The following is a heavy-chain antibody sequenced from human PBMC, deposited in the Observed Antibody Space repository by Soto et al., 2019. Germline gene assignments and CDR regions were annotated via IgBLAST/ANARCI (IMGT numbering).Heavy chain of an antibody. Sequence: SETLSLTCTVSGGSIGNYYWTWLRQPAGKGLEWIGRIYTSGTTNYNPSLKSRVTMLIDPSRNQFSLRLSSVTAADTALYYCARQRTYSSAWFDYWGQGTRVTVSS. CDR3: ARQRTYSSAWFDY. D-gene: IGHD6-19*01. CDR1: GGSIGNYY. J-gene: IGHJ5*01. V-gene: IGHV4-4*07. CDR2: IYTSGTT.